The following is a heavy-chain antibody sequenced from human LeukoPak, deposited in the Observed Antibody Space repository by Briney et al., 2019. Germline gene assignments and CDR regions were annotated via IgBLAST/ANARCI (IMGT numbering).Heavy chain of an antibody. CDR1: GFTFSDDY. D-gene: IGHD4-17*01. V-gene: IGHV3-11*01. Sequence: GGSLRLSCAASGFTFSDDYMSWSCHAPRKGLEWVSYISSSGSTIYYADSVKGRFTIPRDNAKNSLYLQMNSLRAEDTAVYYCARVPTTTVTVDYWGQGTLVSVSS. CDR2: ISSSGSTI. J-gene: IGHJ4*02. CDR3: ARVPTTTVTVDY.